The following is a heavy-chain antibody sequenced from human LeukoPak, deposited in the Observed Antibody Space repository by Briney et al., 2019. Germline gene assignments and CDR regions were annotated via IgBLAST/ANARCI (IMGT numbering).Heavy chain of an antibody. CDR2: ISYDGSNK. CDR3: ARDGSIVGATTMGSYYFDY. J-gene: IGHJ4*02. D-gene: IGHD1-26*01. CDR1: GFTFSSYA. Sequence: PGGSLRLSCAASGFTFSSYAMHWVRQAPGKGLEWVAVISYDGSNKYYADSVKGRFTISRDNSKNTLYLQMNSLRAEDTAVYYRARDGSIVGATTMGSYYFDYWGQGTLVTVSS. V-gene: IGHV3-30-3*01.